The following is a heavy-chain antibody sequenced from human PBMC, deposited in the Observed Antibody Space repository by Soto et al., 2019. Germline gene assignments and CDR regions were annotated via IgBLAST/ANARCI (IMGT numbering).Heavy chain of an antibody. CDR2: ISYDGSNK. J-gene: IGHJ6*02. CDR1: GFTFSSYA. Sequence: GGSLGLSCAASGFTFSSYAMHWVRQAPGKGLEWVAVISYDGSNKYYADSVKGRFTISRDNSKNTLYLQMNSLRAEDTAVYYCAREYYYDSSGYRVYYYGMDVWGQGTTVTVSS. CDR3: AREYYYDSSGYRVYYYGMDV. D-gene: IGHD3-22*01. V-gene: IGHV3-30-3*01.